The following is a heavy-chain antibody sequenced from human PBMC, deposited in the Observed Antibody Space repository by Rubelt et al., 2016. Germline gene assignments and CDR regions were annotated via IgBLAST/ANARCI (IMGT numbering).Heavy chain of an antibody. V-gene: IGHV4-39*01. Sequence: QLQLQESGPGLVKPSETLSLTCTVSGDSLSSSSYRWGWIRQPPGKGLEWIGSISDSGSTYYNASLKSRVTVSVDKSKNQFALKLRSVTAADTAVYYCVRVEIGVALDYWGRGTRVTVSS. J-gene: IGHJ4*02. CDR3: VRVEIGVALDY. CDR1: GDSLSSSSYR. CDR2: ISDSGST. D-gene: IGHD2-8*01.